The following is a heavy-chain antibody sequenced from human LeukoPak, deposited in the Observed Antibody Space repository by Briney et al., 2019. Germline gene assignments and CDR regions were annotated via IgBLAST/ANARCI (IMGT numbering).Heavy chain of an antibody. CDR1: GFTFCSYS. V-gene: IGHV3-21*01. J-gene: IGHJ6*03. CDR3: ARDKSGWQGYYYYYMDV. CDR2: ISSSSSYI. Sequence: GGSLRLSCAASGFTFCSYSMNWVRQAPGKGLEWVSSISSSSSYIYYADSVKGRFTISRDNAKNSLYLQMNSLRAEDTAVYYCARDKSGWQGYYYYYMDVWGKGTTVTVSS. D-gene: IGHD6-19*01.